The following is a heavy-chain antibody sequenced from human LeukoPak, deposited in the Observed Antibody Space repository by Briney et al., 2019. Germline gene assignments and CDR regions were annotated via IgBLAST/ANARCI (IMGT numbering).Heavy chain of an antibody. CDR1: GFTFSSYW. CDR3: ARVGGRYSPLGY. J-gene: IGHJ4*02. D-gene: IGHD3-16*02. V-gene: IGHV3-74*03. Sequence: GGSLRLSCAASGFTFSSYWMHWVRQAPGKGLVWVSRINSDGSSITYADSVKGRFTISRDNAKNSLFLQMTSLRAEDTAVYYCARVGGRYSPLGYWGQGTLVTVSS. CDR2: INSDGSSI.